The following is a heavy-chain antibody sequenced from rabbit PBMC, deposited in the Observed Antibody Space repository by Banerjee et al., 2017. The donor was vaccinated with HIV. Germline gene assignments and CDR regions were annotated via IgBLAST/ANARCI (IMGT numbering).Heavy chain of an antibody. CDR3: ARVVIGSAGYWNL. CDR1: GFDGSSNG. CDR2: IDADRSNKI. Sequence: QEQLGEFGGGLAPPEGSLTLTCTASGFDGSSNGMCWVRQAPGKGLEWITCIDADRSNKIHYASWAKGRFTISKTSSTTVTLQMTSLTAADTATYFCARVVIGSAGYWNLWGPGTLVTVS. D-gene: IGHD1-1*01. J-gene: IGHJ4*01. V-gene: IGHV1S45*01.